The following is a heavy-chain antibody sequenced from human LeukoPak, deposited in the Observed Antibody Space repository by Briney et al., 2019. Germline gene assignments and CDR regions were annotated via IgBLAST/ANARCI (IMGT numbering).Heavy chain of an antibody. CDR2: IYSGGGT. Sequence: PGGSLRLSCAASGFTVSSKYMSWVRQAPGKGLEWVSVIYSGGGTYYADSVKGGFTISRDSSRTTLFLQMNSLRAEDTAVYYCARGHSSSGVAFDYWGQGTLVTVSS. V-gene: IGHV3-66*01. D-gene: IGHD3-22*01. CDR3: ARGHSSSGVAFDY. CDR1: GFTVSSKY. J-gene: IGHJ4*02.